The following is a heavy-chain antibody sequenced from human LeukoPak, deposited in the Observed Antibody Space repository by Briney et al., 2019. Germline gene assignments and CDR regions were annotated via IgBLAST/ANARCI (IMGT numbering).Heavy chain of an antibody. CDR3: ARPVPAATGAFDI. CDR1: GGTFSSYA. CDR2: IIPIFGTA. Sequence: SVKVSCKASGGTFSSYAISWVRQAPGQGLEWMGGIIPIFGTANYAQKFQGRVTITADESTSTAYMELSSLRSEDTAVYYCARPVPAATGAFDIWGQGTMVTVSS. D-gene: IGHD2-2*01. J-gene: IGHJ3*02. V-gene: IGHV1-69*13.